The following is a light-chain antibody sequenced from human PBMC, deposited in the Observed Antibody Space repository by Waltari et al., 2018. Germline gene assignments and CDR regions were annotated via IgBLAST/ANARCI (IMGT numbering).Light chain of an antibody. V-gene: IGLV2-14*01. CDR3: SSYSSSGTLV. Sequence: QSALTQPASVSGSPGQSITISCTGTSSDVGGYEYVSWYQQHPGKAPKLLIYDVTNRPSGVSDRFSGSKSGKTASLTVSGLQGEDEADYSCSSYSSSGTLVFGGGTKVTAL. CDR1: SSDVGGYEY. J-gene: IGLJ3*02. CDR2: DVT.